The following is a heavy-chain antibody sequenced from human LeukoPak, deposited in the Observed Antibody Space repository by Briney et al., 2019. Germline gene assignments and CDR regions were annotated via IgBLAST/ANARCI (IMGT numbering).Heavy chain of an antibody. CDR1: GGAFSGYY. CDR2: INHSGST. J-gene: IGHJ2*01. V-gene: IGHV4-34*01. CDR3: ARRLDL. Sequence: SETPSLTCAVYGGAFSGYYWSWIRQPPGKGLEWIGEINHSGSTSYNPSLKSRVTISVDTSKNQFSLKLSSVTAADTAVYYCARRLDLWGRGTLVTVSS.